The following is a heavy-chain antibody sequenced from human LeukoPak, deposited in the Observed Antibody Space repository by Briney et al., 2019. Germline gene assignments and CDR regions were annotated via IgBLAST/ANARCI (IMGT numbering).Heavy chain of an antibody. CDR2: ISGSGTNI. CDR1: GFNFGDYF. CDR3: AKDSDSWYGGVDY. J-gene: IGHJ4*02. V-gene: IGHV3-11*01. D-gene: IGHD6-13*01. Sequence: GGSLRLSCTASGFNFGDYFMSWIRQSPGKGLEWVAFISGSGTNIHYADSVKGRFTISRDNSKNFLYLQMNSLRAEDTALYYCAKDSDSWYGGVDYWGQGTLVTVSS.